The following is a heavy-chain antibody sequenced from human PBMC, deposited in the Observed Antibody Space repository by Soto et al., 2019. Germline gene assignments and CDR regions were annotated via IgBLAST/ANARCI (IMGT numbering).Heavy chain of an antibody. J-gene: IGHJ3*02. D-gene: IGHD2-15*01. CDR3: AKGGSRGKSGGTGAFEI. V-gene: IGHV3-74*01. CDR2: INSDGSST. CDR1: GFTFTTYW. Sequence: GGSLRLSCAASGFTFTTYWMHWVRQAPGKGLVWVSRINSDGSSTTYADSVKGRFTISRDNAKNTVYLQMNSLRSEDTAVYYCAKGGSRGKSGGTGAFEIWGQGTMVTVSS.